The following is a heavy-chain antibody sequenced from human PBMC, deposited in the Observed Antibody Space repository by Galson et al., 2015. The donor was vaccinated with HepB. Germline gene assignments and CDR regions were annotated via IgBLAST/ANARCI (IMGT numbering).Heavy chain of an antibody. D-gene: IGHD6-25*01. CDR3: ARRPGVAAAASNPTLYYHNMDV. Sequence: QSGAEVKKPGESLRISCKGSGYSFTNYWISWVRQMPGKGLEWMGRIDPRDSYVDYSPSFQGHVTFSTDKSINTAYLQWSSLEASDTATYYCARRPGVAAAASNPTLYYHNMDVWGQGTTVTVS. CDR1: GYSFTNYW. CDR2: IDPRDSYV. V-gene: IGHV5-10-1*01. J-gene: IGHJ6*02.